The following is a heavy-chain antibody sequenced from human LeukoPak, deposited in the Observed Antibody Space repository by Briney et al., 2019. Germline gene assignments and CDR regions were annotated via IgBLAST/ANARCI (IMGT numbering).Heavy chain of an antibody. D-gene: IGHD1-26*01. CDR2: IYHSGST. Sequence: SETLSLTCTVSGYSISSGYYWGWIRQPPGKGLEWIGSIYHSGSTYYNPSLKSRVTISVDTSKNQFSLKLSSVTAADTAVYYCARWWELLNFDYWGQGTLVTVSS. V-gene: IGHV4-38-2*02. J-gene: IGHJ4*02. CDR1: GYSISSGYY. CDR3: ARWWELLNFDY.